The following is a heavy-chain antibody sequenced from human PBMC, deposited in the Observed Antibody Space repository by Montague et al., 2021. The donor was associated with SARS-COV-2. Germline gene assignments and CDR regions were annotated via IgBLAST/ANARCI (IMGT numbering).Heavy chain of an antibody. Sequence: PALVKPTQTLTLTCTFSGFSLSTSGVGVGWIRQLPGKALGWLALIYWNDDKRYSPSLKSRLTITKDTSKNQVVLTMTNMDPVDTATYYCAHAVAGTYYYNFVGVWGGGTTVTVSS. V-gene: IGHV2-5*01. CDR1: GFSLSTSGVG. CDR3: AHAVAGTYYYNFVGV. CDR2: IYWNDDK. J-gene: IGHJ6*03. D-gene: IGHD6-19*01.